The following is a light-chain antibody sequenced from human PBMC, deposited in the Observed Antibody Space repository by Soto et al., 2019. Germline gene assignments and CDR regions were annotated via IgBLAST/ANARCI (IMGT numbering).Light chain of an antibody. J-gene: IGKJ1*01. Sequence: ESVLTQSPGTLSLSPGEIATLSCRASQSVSANYLAWYQRNPGQAPRLLIYGASSRATDVPVRFSVSGSGKDVILTITRLEPEEYTMYYCQQYGSPPPTFGKGTKVEIK. CDR2: GAS. V-gene: IGKV3-20*01. CDR1: QSVSANY. CDR3: QQYGSPPPT.